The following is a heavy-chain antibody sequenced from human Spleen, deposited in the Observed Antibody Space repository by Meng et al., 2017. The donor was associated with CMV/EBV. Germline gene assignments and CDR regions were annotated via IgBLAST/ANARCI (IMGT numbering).Heavy chain of an antibody. CDR1: RYTFTSYA. D-gene: IGHD3-9*01. CDR2: INAGNGNT. CDR3: ARDDILTGPGLGY. V-gene: IGHV1-3*01. J-gene: IGHJ4*02. Sequence: KASRYTFTSYAMHWVRQAPGQRLEWMGWINAGNGNTKYSQKFQGRVTITRDTSASTAYMELSSLRSEDTAVYYCARDDILTGPGLGYWGQGTLVTVSS.